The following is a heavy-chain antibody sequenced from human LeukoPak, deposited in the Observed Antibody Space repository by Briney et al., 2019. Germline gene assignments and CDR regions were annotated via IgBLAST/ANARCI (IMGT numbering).Heavy chain of an antibody. D-gene: IGHD3-10*01. CDR3: AREAYYFGSGSYVDY. J-gene: IGHJ4*02. Sequence: GRSLRLSCAVSGFTFSSYGMHWVRQAPGKGLEWVAVIWYHGSNEFYADSVKGRFTISRDNSKNTLYLQMNSLRAEDTAVYYCAREAYYFGSGSYVDYWGQGTLVTVSS. CDR2: IWYHGSNE. CDR1: GFTFSSYG. V-gene: IGHV3-33*01.